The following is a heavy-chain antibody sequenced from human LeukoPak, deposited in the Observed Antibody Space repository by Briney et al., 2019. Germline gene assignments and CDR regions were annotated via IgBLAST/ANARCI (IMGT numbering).Heavy chain of an antibody. D-gene: IGHD3-22*01. CDR1: GGSFSGYY. V-gene: IGHV4-34*01. CDR2: INHSGST. J-gene: IGHJ4*02. CDR3: ARWVGNYYDSSGYSSRMDY. Sequence: SETPSLTCAVYGGSFSGYYWSWIRQPPGKGLEWIGEINHSGSTNYNPSLKSRVTISVDTSKNQFSLKLSSVTAADTAVYYCARWVGNYYDSSGYSSRMDYWGQGTLVTVSS.